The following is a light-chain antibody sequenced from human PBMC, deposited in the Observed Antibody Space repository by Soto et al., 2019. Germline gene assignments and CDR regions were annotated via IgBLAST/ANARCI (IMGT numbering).Light chain of an antibody. Sequence: DIHMTQSPSTLSSSVGSRVTITCRASQSIGVWLAWYQQKHGRAPKLLIYDASTLQRGVPSRFSGSGYGTEFNLNISSLQPEDLATYYCQQYDISSGTFGQGTKVDIK. V-gene: IGKV1-5*01. CDR3: QQYDISSGT. CDR1: QSIGVW. CDR2: DAS. J-gene: IGKJ1*01.